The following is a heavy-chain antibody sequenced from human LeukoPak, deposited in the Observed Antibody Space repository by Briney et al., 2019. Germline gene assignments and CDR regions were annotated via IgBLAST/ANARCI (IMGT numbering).Heavy chain of an antibody. CDR2: ADYDGSDT. CDR3: ATLAAAGTNY. D-gene: IGHD6-13*01. CDR1: GFTLSRYW. J-gene: IGHJ4*02. Sequence: RGSLRLSCAASGFTLSRYWMHWVRQAPGKGLVWVSRADYDGSDTSYADSVRGRFTISRDNAKNTLYLQMNSLSAEDTAVYYCATLAAAGTNYWGQGTLVTVSS. V-gene: IGHV3-74*01.